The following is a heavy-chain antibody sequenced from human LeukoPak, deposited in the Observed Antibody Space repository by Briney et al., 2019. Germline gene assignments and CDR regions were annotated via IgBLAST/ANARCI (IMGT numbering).Heavy chain of an antibody. CDR1: GYIFTNYG. J-gene: IGHJ5*02. D-gene: IGHD3-9*01. V-gene: IGHV1-18*01. Sequence: ASVKVSCKASGYIFTNYGISWVRQAPGQGLEWMGWISGYNGNTKKAQKFQGGVIMTTDTSTSTAYMELRSLRSDDTAVYYCARMAYDMLTGYFQPNWFDPWGQGTLVTVSS. CDR3: ARMAYDMLTGYFQPNWFDP. CDR2: ISGYNGNT.